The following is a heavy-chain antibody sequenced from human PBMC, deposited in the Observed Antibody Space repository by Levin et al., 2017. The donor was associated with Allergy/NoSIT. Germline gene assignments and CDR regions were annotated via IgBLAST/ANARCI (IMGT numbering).Heavy chain of an antibody. D-gene: IGHD3-10*01. CDR1: GFTFSSYA. V-gene: IGHV3-30*04. CDR3: ARPQHRENDGGEIAFDY. J-gene: IGHJ4*02. Sequence: LSLTCAASGFTFSSYAMRWVRQAPGKGLEWVAVISYHGSNKYYADSVKGRFTISRDSSKNTLYLQMNSLRLEDTAVYYCARPQHRENDGGEIAFDYWGQGTLVTVSS. CDR2: ISYHGSNK.